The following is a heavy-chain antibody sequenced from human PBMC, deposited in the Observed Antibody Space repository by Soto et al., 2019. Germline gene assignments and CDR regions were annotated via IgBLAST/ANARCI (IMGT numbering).Heavy chain of an antibody. D-gene: IGHD6-13*01. J-gene: IGHJ6*03. CDR3: AKGPYSSSWYGVYYYYYYMDV. V-gene: IGHV3-23*01. CDR2: ISGSGGST. CDR1: GFTFSSYA. Sequence: PGGSLRLSCAASGFTFSSYAMSWVRQAPGKGLEWVSAISGSGGSTYYADSVKGRFTISRDNSKNKLYLQMNSLRTEDKTVYYSAKGPYSSSWYGVYYYYYYMDVWGKGTTVTVSS.